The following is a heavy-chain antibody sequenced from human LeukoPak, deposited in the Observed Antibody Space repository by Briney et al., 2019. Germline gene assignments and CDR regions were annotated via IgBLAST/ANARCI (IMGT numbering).Heavy chain of an antibody. CDR2: INPVFGPP. J-gene: IGHJ4*02. Sequence: SVKVSCKAPGGTFSKYAVTWVRQAPGQGLEWMGRINPVFGPPSYAQKFQGRVTITADEWTSTAYMELSSLRSEDTAVYYCARAGSRGGNVISYDYWGQGTLVTVSS. CDR1: GGTFSKYA. D-gene: IGHD3-10*01. CDR3: ARAGSRGGNVISYDY. V-gene: IGHV1-69*01.